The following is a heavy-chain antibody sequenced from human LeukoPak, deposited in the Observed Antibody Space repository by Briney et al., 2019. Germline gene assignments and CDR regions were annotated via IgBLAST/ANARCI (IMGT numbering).Heavy chain of an antibody. CDR2: IYHSGST. Sequence: SETLSLTCAVSGGSISSGGYSWSWIRQPPGKGLEWIGYIYHSGSTYYNPSLKSRVTISVDRSKNQFSLKLSSVTAADTTVYYGARSPITIFGVVDNYFDYWGQGTLVTVSS. CDR1: GGSISSGGYS. V-gene: IGHV4-30-2*01. CDR3: ARSPITIFGVVDNYFDY. D-gene: IGHD3-3*01. J-gene: IGHJ4*02.